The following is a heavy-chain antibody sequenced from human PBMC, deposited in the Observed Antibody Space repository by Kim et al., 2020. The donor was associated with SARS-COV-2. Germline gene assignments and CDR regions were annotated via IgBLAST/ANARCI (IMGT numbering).Heavy chain of an antibody. CDR1: GFTFSSYA. CDR2: ISGSGGST. CDR3: AKVGDYYYGMDV. V-gene: IGHV3-23*01. J-gene: IGHJ6*02. D-gene: IGHD4-17*01. Sequence: GGSLRLSCAASGFTFSSYAMSWVRQAPGKGLEWVSAISGSGGSTYYADSVKGRFTISRDNSKNTLYLQMNSQRAEDTAVYYCAKVGDYYYGMDVWGQGTTVTVSS.